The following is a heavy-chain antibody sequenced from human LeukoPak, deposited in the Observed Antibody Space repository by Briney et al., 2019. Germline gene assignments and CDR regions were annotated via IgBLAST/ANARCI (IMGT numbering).Heavy chain of an antibody. V-gene: IGHV3-23*01. CDR2: ISGSGGAT. Sequence: GGSLRLSCAASGFTFRSYAMSWVRQAPGKGLEWVSAISGSGGATYYADSVKGRFTISRGNSKNTVYLQMNSLRSEDTAVYYCASQRSLRYGSGPFDIWGQGTMVTVSS. CDR1: GFTFRSYA. D-gene: IGHD3-10*01. J-gene: IGHJ3*02. CDR3: ASQRSLRYGSGPFDI.